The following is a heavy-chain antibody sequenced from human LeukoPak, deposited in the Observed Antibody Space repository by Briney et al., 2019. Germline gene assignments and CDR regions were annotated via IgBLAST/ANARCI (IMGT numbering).Heavy chain of an antibody. CDR3: AILQHYGDLAWFDP. CDR2: FDPEDGET. J-gene: IGHJ5*02. V-gene: IGHV1-24*01. Sequence: ASVKASCKVSGYTLTELSMHWVRQAPGKGLEWMGGFDPEDGETIYAQKFQGRVTMTEDTSTDTAYMELSSLRSEDTAVYYCAILQHYGDLAWFDPWGQGTLVTVSS. CDR1: GYTLTELS. D-gene: IGHD3-10*01.